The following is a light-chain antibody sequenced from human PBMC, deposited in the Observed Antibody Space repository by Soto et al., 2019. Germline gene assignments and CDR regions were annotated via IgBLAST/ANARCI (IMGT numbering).Light chain of an antibody. V-gene: IGLV2-14*01. Sequence: QSALTQPASVSGSPGQSITISCTGTSSDVGGYHYVSWYQQHPGKAPKLMIYEVSNRPSGVSNRFSGSKSGNTASLTISGRQAEDEADYYCSSYTSSSTRVFGGGTKLTVL. CDR2: EVS. CDR1: SSDVGGYHY. J-gene: IGLJ3*02. CDR3: SSYTSSSTRV.